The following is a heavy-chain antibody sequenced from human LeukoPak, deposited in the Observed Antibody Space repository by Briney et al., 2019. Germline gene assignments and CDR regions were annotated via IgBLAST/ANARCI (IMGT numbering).Heavy chain of an antibody. D-gene: IGHD3-10*01. CDR1: VYTFTSYG. CDR2: ISAYNGNT. CDR3: ARVVRGDNNWFDP. V-gene: IGHV1-18*01. J-gene: IGHJ5*02. Sequence: VASVKVSCKASVYTFTSYGIGWVRQAPGQGLEWMGWISAYNGNTNYAQKLQGRVSMTTDTSTSTAYVELRSLRSDDTAVYYCARVVRGDNNWFDPWGQGTLVTVSS.